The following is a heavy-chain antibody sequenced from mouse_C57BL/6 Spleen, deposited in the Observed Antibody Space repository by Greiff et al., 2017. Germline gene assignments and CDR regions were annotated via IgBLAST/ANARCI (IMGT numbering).Heavy chain of an antibody. CDR3: ARNYGSSYWYFEV. CDR1: GYAFSSYW. D-gene: IGHD1-1*01. CDR2: IYPGDGDT. J-gene: IGHJ1*03. V-gene: IGHV1-80*01. Sequence: QVQLQQPGAELVKPGASVKMSCKASGYAFSSYWMNWVKQRPGKGLEWIGQIYPGDGDTNYNGKFKGKATLTADTSSSTAYMQLSSLTSEDAAVYLCARNYGSSYWYFEVWGTGTTVTVAS.